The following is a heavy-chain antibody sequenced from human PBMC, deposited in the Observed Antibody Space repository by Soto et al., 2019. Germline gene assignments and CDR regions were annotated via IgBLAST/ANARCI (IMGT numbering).Heavy chain of an antibody. CDR2: IWYDGSNK. CDR1: GFTFSSYG. CDR3: ARAYSGYDSFFDY. V-gene: IGHV3-33*01. Sequence: QVQLVESGGGVVQPGRSLRLSCAASGFTFSSYGMHWVRQAPGKGLEWVAVIWYDGSNKYYADSVKGRFTISRDNSKNTLYLQMNSLRAEDTAVCYCARAYSGYDSFFDYWGQGTLVTVSS. J-gene: IGHJ4*02. D-gene: IGHD5-12*01.